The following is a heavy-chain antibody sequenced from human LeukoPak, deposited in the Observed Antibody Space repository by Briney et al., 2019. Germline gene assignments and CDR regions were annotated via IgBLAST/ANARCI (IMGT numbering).Heavy chain of an antibody. Sequence: SETLSLTCAVYGGSLNGHYWSWIRQPPGKGLEWIGEGSESGGTKFNPSLKSRVTISADTSKNQFSLKLSSVTAADTAVYYCARTSTTEHLGDLWGQGTMVTVSS. CDR1: GGSLNGHY. D-gene: IGHD4-17*01. V-gene: IGHV4-34*01. CDR2: GSESGGT. J-gene: IGHJ3*01. CDR3: ARTSTTEHLGDL.